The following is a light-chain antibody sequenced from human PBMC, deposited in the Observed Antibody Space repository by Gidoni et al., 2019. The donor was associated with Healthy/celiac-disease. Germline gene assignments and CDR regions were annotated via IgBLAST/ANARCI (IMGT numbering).Light chain of an antibody. Sequence: IVLTQSPGTLSLSPWERATLSCRASQTLSSHSVAWYQQKPGQAPRLVIYGAPSRATGIPDRFSGSGSGTDFTLIITRLETEDFALYYCQQYGGSPLTFGGGTKIE. V-gene: IGKV3-20*01. CDR1: QTLSSHS. CDR3: QQYGGSPLT. J-gene: IGKJ4*01. CDR2: GAP.